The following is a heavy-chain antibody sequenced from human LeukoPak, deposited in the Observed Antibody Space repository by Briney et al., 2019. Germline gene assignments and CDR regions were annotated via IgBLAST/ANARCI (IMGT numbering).Heavy chain of an antibody. V-gene: IGHV3-23*01. D-gene: IGHD5-24*01. Sequence: GGSLRLSCAASGFTFSSYTMNWVRQAPGKGLEWVSLISGSGGYTYFADSVKGRFTISRDNSKNTLYLQMNSLRPEDTAVYYCAKAAESHYFDYWGQGTLVTVSS. J-gene: IGHJ4*02. CDR1: GFTFSSYT. CDR3: AKAAESHYFDY. CDR2: ISGSGGYT.